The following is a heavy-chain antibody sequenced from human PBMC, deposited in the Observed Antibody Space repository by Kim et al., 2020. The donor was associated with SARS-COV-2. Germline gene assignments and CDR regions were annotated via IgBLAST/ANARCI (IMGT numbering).Heavy chain of an antibody. V-gene: IGHV3-21*01. CDR1: GFTFSSYS. D-gene: IGHD2-15*01. Sequence: GSLRLSCAASGFTFSSYSMNWVRQAPGKGLEWVSSISSSSSYIYYADSVKGRFTISRDNAKNSLYLQMNSLRAEDTAVYYCAKDFSIVVVVAAPYLDYWGQGTLVTVSS. CDR2: ISSSSSYI. CDR3: AKDFSIVVVVAAPYLDY. J-gene: IGHJ4*02.